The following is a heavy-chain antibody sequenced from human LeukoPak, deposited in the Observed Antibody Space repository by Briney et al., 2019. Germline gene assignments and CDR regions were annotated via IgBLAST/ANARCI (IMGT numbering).Heavy chain of an antibody. CDR2: IKSKTDGGTT. CDR3: TTGVLLWFEHLLTPGDY. J-gene: IGHJ4*02. D-gene: IGHD3-10*01. V-gene: IGHV3-15*01. Sequence: KPGRSLRLSCAASGFTFSNAWMSWVRQAPGEGLEWVGRIKSKTDGGTTDYAAPVKGRFTISRDDSRNTLYLQMNSLKTEDTAVYYCTTGVLLWFEHLLTPGDYWGQGALVTVSS. CDR1: GFTFSNAW.